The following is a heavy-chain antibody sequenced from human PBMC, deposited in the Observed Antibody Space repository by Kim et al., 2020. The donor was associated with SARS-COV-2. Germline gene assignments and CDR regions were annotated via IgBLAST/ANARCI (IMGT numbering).Heavy chain of an antibody. CDR3: AKARGWGSSWFEIDF. CDR1: GFSFSNSG. CDR2: ISYEGSDK. Sequence: GGSLRLSCAASGFSFSNSGMHWVRQAPGKGLDWVAVISYEGSDKRYADAVKGRFTISRDNSKNTVFLQMNSVRGDDTAVYYCAKARGWGSSWFEIDFWGQGTLVTVSP. V-gene: IGHV3-30*18. J-gene: IGHJ4*02. D-gene: IGHD6-19*01.